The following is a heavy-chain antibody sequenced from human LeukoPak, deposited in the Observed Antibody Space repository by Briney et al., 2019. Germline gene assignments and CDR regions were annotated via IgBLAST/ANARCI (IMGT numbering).Heavy chain of an antibody. CDR3: ARTYYYDSRDALDI. CDR1: GFTFSGYS. V-gene: IGHV3-48*04. CDR2: ISSSSNSI. J-gene: IGHJ3*02. D-gene: IGHD3-22*01. Sequence: GGSLRLSCEASGFTFSGYSMNWVRQAPGKGLEWVSYISSSSNSIYYADSVKGRFTISRDNAKNSLYLQMNSLRAGDTAVYYCARTYYYDSRDALDIWGQGTMVTDSS.